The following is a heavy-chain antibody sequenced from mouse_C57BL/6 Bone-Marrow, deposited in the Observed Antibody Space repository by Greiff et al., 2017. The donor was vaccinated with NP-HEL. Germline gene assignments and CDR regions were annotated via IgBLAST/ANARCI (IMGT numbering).Heavy chain of an antibody. CDR2: IWSGGST. V-gene: IGHV2-2*01. J-gene: IGHJ3*01. D-gene: IGHD2-3*01. CDR3: ASPIYDGYYPDLAY. CDR1: GFSLTSYG. Sequence: VQLQQSGPGLVQPSHCLSITCTVSGFSLTSYGVHWVRQSPGKGLEWLGVIWSGGSTDYNAAFISRLSISKDNSKSQVFFKMNSLQADDTAIYYCASPIYDGYYPDLAYWGQGTLVTVSA.